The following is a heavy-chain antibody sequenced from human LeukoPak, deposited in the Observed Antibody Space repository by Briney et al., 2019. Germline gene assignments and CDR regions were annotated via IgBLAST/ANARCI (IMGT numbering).Heavy chain of an antibody. CDR2: IYHTGST. V-gene: IGHV4-59*01. Sequence: PSETLSLTCTVSGGSISSYYWSWIRQPPGKGLEWIANIYHTGSTNYNPSLSSRVTISIDTARNQFSLKLTSVTAADTAVYYCARRGRNSSGWQDYLWGQGTLVTVSS. CDR1: GGSISSYY. CDR3: ARRGRNSSGWQDYL. D-gene: IGHD6-25*01. J-gene: IGHJ4*02.